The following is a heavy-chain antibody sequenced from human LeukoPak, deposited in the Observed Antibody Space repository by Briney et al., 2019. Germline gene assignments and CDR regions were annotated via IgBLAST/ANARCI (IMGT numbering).Heavy chain of an antibody. V-gene: IGHV3-30*04. CDR3: ARARATRHAFDI. D-gene: IGHD5-24*01. Sequence: GGSLRLSCAASGFFFSSYAMHWVRQAPGKGLEWVAVISYDGSNKYYADSVKGRFTISRDNSKNTLYLQMNSLRAEDTAVYYCARARATRHAFDIWGQGTMVTVSS. CDR2: ISYDGSNK. J-gene: IGHJ3*02. CDR1: GFFFSSYA.